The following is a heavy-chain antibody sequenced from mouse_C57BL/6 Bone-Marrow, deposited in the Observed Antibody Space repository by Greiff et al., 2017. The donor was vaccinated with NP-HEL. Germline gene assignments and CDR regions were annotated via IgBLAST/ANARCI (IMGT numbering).Heavy chain of an antibody. CDR1: GYTFTSYW. CDR3: ATAQATYYYAMDY. D-gene: IGHD3-2*02. J-gene: IGHJ4*01. Sequence: QVQLQQPGAELVRPGTSVKLSCKASGYTFTSYWMHWVKQRPGQGLEWIGVIDPSDSYTNYTQKFKGQATLTVDTSSSTAYMQLSSLTSEDSAVYYCATAQATYYYAMDYWGQGTSVTVSS. V-gene: IGHV1-59*01. CDR2: IDPSDSYT.